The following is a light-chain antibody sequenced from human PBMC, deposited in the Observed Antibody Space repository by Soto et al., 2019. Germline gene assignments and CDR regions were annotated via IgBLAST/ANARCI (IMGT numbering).Light chain of an antibody. Sequence: EIMMTQSPATLSVSPGERATLSCRASQTVARNLAWYQQKPGQAPRLLIHGASTRATGVSARFSGSGSGTEFTLTISSLQSEDFAVYYCQQYHNWPPQCTFGQGTKLQIK. CDR2: GAS. CDR1: QTVARN. J-gene: IGKJ2*02. V-gene: IGKV3-15*01. CDR3: QQYHNWPPQCT.